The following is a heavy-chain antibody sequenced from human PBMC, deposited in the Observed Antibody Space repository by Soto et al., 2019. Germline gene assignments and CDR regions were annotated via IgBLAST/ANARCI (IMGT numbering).Heavy chain of an antibody. CDR2: IYYSGST. CDR3: AGERSSGYDNYFDY. J-gene: IGHJ4*02. D-gene: IGHD5-12*01. CDR1: GGSISSYY. Sequence: PSETLSLTCTVSGGSISSYYWSWIRQPPGKGLEWIGYIYYSGSTNYSPSLKSRVTISVDTSKNQFSLKLSSVTAADTAVYYCAGERSSGYDNYFDYWGQGTLVTAPQ. V-gene: IGHV4-59*01.